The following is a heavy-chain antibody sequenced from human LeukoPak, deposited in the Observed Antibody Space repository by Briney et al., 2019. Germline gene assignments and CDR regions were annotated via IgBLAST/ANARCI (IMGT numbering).Heavy chain of an antibody. CDR2: ISGSGGST. J-gene: IGHJ4*02. D-gene: IGHD3-22*01. Sequence: GGSLRLSCAASGFTFSSYAMSWVRQAPGKGLEWVSAISGSGGSTYYADSVKGRFTISRDNSKNTLYLKMNSLRAEDTAVYYCAKDYNRITMIVVVNETDYWGQGTLVTVSS. CDR1: GFTFSSYA. CDR3: AKDYNRITMIVVVNETDY. V-gene: IGHV3-23*01.